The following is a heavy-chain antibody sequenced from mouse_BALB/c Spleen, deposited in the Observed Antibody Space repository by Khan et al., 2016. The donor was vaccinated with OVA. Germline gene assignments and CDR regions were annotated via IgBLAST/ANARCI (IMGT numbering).Heavy chain of an antibody. CDR3: ARNYDYDEGLAY. CDR1: GFSLTNYG. CDR2: IWSGGST. Sequence: QVQLKESGPGLVQPSQSLSITCTVSGFSLTNYGVHWVRQSPGKGLEWLGVIWSGGSTDYHVAFISRLSISKDNSKSQVFFKMNSLQPNDTAMYYCARNYDYDEGLAYWGQGTLVTVSA. D-gene: IGHD2-4*01. V-gene: IGHV2-2*02. J-gene: IGHJ3*01.